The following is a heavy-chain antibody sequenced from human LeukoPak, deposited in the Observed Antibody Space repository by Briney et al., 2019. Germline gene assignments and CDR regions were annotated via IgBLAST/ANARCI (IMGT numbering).Heavy chain of an antibody. CDR3: AGSSGWLFDY. Sequence: HPGGSLRLSCATSGFTFSSYAMSWVRQAPGKGLEWVANIKEDGSQIYYVDSVRGRFTISRDNAKNSVYLQMNSLRAEDTAVYYCAGSSGWLFDYWGQGSLVAVSS. V-gene: IGHV3-7*01. CDR1: GFTFSSYA. J-gene: IGHJ4*02. CDR2: IKEDGSQI. D-gene: IGHD6-19*01.